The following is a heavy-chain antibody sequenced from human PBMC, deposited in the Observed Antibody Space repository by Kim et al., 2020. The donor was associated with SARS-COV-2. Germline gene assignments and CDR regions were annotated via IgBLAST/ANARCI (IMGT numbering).Heavy chain of an antibody. D-gene: IGHD3-16*01. J-gene: IGHJ5*02. CDR2: IYHTGIT. Sequence: SQTLSLTCTVSRGYISSGGYSWNWIRQPPGKGLEWIGYIYHTGITYYNLSRKSRVTMSVDTSKNQFSLRLSSVTAADTATYYCATAKFGSRFDPWGRGTLVIVSS. CDR1: RGYISSGGYS. CDR3: ATAKFGSRFDP. V-gene: IGHV4-30-2*01.